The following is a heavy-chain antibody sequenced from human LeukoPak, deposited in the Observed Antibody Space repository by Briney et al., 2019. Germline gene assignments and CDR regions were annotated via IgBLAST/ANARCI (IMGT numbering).Heavy chain of an antibody. CDR3: AKEIRAGGKQQLGY. CDR2: ISGTGGST. Sequence: PGGSLRLSCAASGFTFSSYWMSWVRQAPGKGLEWVSSISGTGGSTYYADSVKGRFTISRDQSKNTLYLQMNSLRAEDTAVYYCAKEIRAGGKQQLGYWGQGTLVTVSS. J-gene: IGHJ4*02. V-gene: IGHV3-23*01. D-gene: IGHD6-13*01. CDR1: GFTFSSYW.